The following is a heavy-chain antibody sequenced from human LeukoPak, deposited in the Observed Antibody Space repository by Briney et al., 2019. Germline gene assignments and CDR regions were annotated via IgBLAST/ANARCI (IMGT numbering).Heavy chain of an antibody. Sequence: PGGSLRLSCAASGFMVIDRYMSRVRQAPGKGLEWVAIIFRGDATYYIDSVKGRFTVSRDNSKNTMYLEMNSLRAEDTAVYHCAKDLGSSVYSPIDHRGQGTLVSVSS. CDR1: GFMVIDRY. CDR3: AKDLGSSVYSPIDH. D-gene: IGHD3-22*01. CDR2: IFRGDAT. J-gene: IGHJ4*02. V-gene: IGHV3-53*01.